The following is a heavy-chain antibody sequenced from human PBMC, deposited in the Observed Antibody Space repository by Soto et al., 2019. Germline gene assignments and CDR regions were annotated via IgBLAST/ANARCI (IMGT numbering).Heavy chain of an antibody. CDR3: ARTAAGTPYYFDY. CDR1: GFTVSSNY. Sequence: GGSLRLSCAASGFTVSSNYMSWVRQAPGKGLEWVSVIYSGGSTYYADSGKGRFTISRHNSKNTLYLQMNSLRAEATAVYYCARTAAGTPYYFDYWGQGTLVTVSS. J-gene: IGHJ4*02. V-gene: IGHV3-53*04. CDR2: IYSGGST. D-gene: IGHD6-13*01.